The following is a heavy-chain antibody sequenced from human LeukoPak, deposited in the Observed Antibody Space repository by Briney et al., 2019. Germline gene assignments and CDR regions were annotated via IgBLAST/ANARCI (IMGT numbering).Heavy chain of an antibody. CDR2: INHSGST. CDR3: ARRKEYVGWFDT. Sequence: SETLSLTCAVYGGSFSGYYWSWIRQPPKKGLEWIGDINHSGSTNYNASLQSRVTTSVDTSKNQFSLKMNSVTAADTALYYCARRKEYVGWFDTWGQGTLVTFSS. J-gene: IGHJ5*02. D-gene: IGHD6-6*01. CDR1: GGSFSGYY. V-gene: IGHV4-34*01.